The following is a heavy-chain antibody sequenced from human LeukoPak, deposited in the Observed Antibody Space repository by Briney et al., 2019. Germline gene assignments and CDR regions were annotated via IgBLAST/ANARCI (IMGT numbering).Heavy chain of an antibody. CDR2: INPNSGGT. D-gene: IGHD3-22*01. CDR3: ARGSLRLLSWGDYYDSSGYPDY. V-gene: IGHV1-2*02. J-gene: IGHJ4*02. Sequence: ASVKVSCKASGYTFTGYYMHWVRQAPGQGLEWMGWINPNSGGTNYAQKFQGRVTMTRDTSISTAYMELSRLRSDDTAVYYCARGSLRLLSWGDYYDSSGYPDYWGQGTLVTVSS. CDR1: GYTFTGYY.